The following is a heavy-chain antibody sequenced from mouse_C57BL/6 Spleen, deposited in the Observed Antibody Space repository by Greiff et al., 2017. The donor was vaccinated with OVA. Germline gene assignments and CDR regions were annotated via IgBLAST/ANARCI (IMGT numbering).Heavy chain of an antibody. CDR3: ARSTGSYAMDY. CDR1: GFSLTSYG. V-gene: IGHV2-6*01. Sequence: VQLQQSGPGLVAPSQSLSITCTVSGFSLTSYGVDWVRQSPGKGLEWLGVIWGVGSTNYNSALKSRLSISKDNSKSQVFLKMNSLQTDDTAMYYCARSTGSYAMDYWGQGTSVTVSS. CDR2: IWGVGST. D-gene: IGHD2-1*01. J-gene: IGHJ4*01.